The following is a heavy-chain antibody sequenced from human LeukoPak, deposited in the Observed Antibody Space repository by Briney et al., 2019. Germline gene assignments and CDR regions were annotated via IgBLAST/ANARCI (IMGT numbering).Heavy chain of an antibody. CDR3: TSSLYYYGSGTPAGFDP. CDR2: IRSKAYGGTT. V-gene: IGHV3-49*03. CDR1: GFTFGDYA. D-gene: IGHD3-10*01. J-gene: IGHJ5*02. Sequence: PGGSLRLSCTASGFTFGDYAMSWFRQAPGKGLEWVGFIRSKAYGGTTEYAASVKGRFTISRDDSKSIAYLQMNSLKTEDTAVYYCTSSLYYYGSGTPAGFDPWGQGTLVTGSS.